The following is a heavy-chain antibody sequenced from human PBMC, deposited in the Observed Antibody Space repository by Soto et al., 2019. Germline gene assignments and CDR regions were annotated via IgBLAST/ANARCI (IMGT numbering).Heavy chain of an antibody. CDR2: ISGSGRMT. V-gene: IGHV3-23*01. CDR1: GFTFRNFV. CDR3: SKEDEESVNEPIPGDG. Sequence: EAQLLESGGDLVQPRGSLRLSCAASGFTFRNFVMTWVRQAPGKGLEWVSGISGSGRMTYYAHSVKGRFTVSRDNSKNSLYLQMERLSGEHTAVYYCSKEDEESVNEPIPGDGWGQGTVVTFPS. J-gene: IGHJ4*02. D-gene: IGHD3-10*01.